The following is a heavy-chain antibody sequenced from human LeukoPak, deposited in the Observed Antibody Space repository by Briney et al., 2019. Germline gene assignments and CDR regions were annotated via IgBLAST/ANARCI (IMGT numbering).Heavy chain of an antibody. V-gene: IGHV1-69*06. J-gene: IGHJ4*02. Sequence: ASVKVSCKASGGTFSSYAISWGRQAPGQGLEWMGGIIPIFGTANYAQKFQGRVTITADKSTSTAYMELSSLRSEDTAVYYCARGRGYSYGYFAWWGQGTLVTVSS. CDR1: GGTFSSYA. D-gene: IGHD5-18*01. CDR3: ARGRGYSYGYFAW. CDR2: IIPIFGTA.